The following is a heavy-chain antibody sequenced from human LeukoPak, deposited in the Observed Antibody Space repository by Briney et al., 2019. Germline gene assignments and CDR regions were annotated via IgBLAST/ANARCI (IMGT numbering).Heavy chain of an antibody. CDR3: ARGYGSGSYST. J-gene: IGHJ5*02. D-gene: IGHD3-10*01. CDR2: ISTSVPT. V-gene: IGHV4-4*07. CDR1: GVSTSSGY. Sequence: PSETLSLTCTVSGVSTSSGYWSWIRQPAGKGLEWMGRISTSVPTYYNPSLKSRDTMSLDTSENQVSLKVNSVTAADTAVYYCARGYGSGSYSTWGQGTLVTVSS.